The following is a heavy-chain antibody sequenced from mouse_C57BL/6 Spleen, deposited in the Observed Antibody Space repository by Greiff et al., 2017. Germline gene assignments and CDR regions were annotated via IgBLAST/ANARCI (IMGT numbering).Heavy chain of an antibody. D-gene: IGHD1-1*01. CDR2: ISSGSSTI. V-gene: IGHV5-17*01. Sequence: VQLKESGGGLVKPGGSLKLSCAASGFTFSDYGMHWVRQAPEKGLEWVAYISSGSSTIYYADTVKGRFTISRDNAKNTLFLQMTSLRSEDTAMYYCARGPFYGSSPKWYFDVWGTGTTVTVSS. CDR1: GFTFSDYG. J-gene: IGHJ1*03. CDR3: ARGPFYGSSPKWYFDV.